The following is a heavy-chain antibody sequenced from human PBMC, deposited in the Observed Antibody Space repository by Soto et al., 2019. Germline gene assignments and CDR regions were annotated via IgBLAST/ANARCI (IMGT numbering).Heavy chain of an antibody. CDR2: IYYSGST. D-gene: IGHD3-9*01. CDR1: GGSISSGDYY. V-gene: IGHV4-30-4*01. J-gene: IGHJ4*02. CDR3: ARGRYDILTGYYFFDY. Sequence: SETLSLTCTVSGGSISSGDYYWSWIRQPPGKGLEWIGYIYYSGSTYYNPSLKSRVTISVDTSKNQFSLKLSSVTAADTAVYYCARGRYDILTGYYFFDYWGQGTLVTVSS.